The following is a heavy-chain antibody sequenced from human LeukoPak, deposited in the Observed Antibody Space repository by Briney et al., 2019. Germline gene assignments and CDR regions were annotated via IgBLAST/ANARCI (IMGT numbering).Heavy chain of an antibody. CDR3: AREGTGD. Sequence: GGSLRLSCAASGFTFRSYEMNWVRQAPGKGLEWVSYMSSSGYTIYYADSVKGRFTISRDNAKNSLYLQMNSLRAEDTAVYYCAREGTGDWGQGTLVTVSS. V-gene: IGHV3-48*03. D-gene: IGHD1-14*01. J-gene: IGHJ4*02. CDR1: GFTFRSYE. CDR2: MSSSGYTI.